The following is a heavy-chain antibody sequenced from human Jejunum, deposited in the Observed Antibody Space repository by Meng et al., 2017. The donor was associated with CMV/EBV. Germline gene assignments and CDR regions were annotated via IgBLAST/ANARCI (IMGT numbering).Heavy chain of an antibody. CDR1: GASIGSVSYY. CDR3: TRTLYDYGGCADF. J-gene: IGHJ4*02. D-gene: IGHD2-21*01. V-gene: IGHV4-39*01. CDR2: IYYTGST. Sequence: SGASIGSVSYYWGWIRQSPGKGLQCIGSIYYTGSTYYNPSLTSRVSISIDTSKSQFSLRLTSVTAADTAVYYCTRTLYDYGGCADFWGQGTLVTVSS.